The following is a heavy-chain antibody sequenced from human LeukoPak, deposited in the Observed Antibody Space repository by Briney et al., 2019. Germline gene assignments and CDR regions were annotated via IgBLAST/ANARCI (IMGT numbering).Heavy chain of an antibody. CDR2: XXXXGST. Sequence: XXWNXYXXXXGSTYYNPSLKSRVTISVDTSKNQFSLKLSSVTAADTAVYYCARATGYSAVRYYYYYYYMDVWGKGTTVTVSS. V-gene: IGHV4-31*02. J-gene: IGHJ6*03. CDR3: ARATGYSAVRYYYYYYYMDV. D-gene: IGHD3-9*01.